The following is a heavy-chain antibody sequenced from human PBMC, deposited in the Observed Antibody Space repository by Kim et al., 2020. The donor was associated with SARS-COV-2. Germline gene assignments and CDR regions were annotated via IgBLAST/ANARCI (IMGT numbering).Heavy chain of an antibody. CDR1: GFIVSSNS. CDR3: AGGNHDRRLWTIKNHFDY. Sequence: GGSLRLSCAASGFIVSSNSLNWVRQAPGKGLEWVSVIYSGGSKYYADSAKGSLIIITDNSNNKAHYHLNSIRVEEKTALYCAGGNHDRRLWTIKNHFDY. CDR2: IYSGGSK. D-gene: IGHD3-16*01. J-gene: IGHJ4*01. V-gene: IGHV3-66*01.